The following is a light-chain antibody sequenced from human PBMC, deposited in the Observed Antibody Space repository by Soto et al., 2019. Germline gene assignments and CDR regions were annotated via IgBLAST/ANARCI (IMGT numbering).Light chain of an antibody. CDR3: SSYTGSSTYV. V-gene: IGLV2-8*01. J-gene: IGLJ1*01. Sequence: QSALTQPPSASGSPGQSVTISCTGTSSDVGGYTYVSWYQQHPGKAPKLIIYEVTKRPSGVPDRFSGSKSGNTASLTISGLQAEDEADYYCSSYTGSSTYVFGTGTKVTVL. CDR2: EVT. CDR1: SSDVGGYTY.